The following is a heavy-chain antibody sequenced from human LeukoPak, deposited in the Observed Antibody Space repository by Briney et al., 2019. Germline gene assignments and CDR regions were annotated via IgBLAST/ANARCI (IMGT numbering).Heavy chain of an antibody. J-gene: IGHJ2*01. CDR2: IILFFGTA. D-gene: IGHD2-2*01. CDR3: ARDRYHQAVYWYFDL. CDR1: GGTFSSYA. V-gene: IGHV1-69*13. Sequence: SVKVSCKASGGTFSSYAISWVRQAPGQGLEWMGGIILFFGTANYELKFQGRVTITADESTSSAYMELSSLRSEDTAVYYCARDRYHQAVYWYFDLWGRGTLVTVSS.